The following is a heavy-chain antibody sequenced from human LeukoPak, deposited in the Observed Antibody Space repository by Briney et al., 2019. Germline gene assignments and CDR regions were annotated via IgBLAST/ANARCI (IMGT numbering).Heavy chain of an antibody. CDR2: INSDGGGA. D-gene: IGHD3-10*01. V-gene: IGHV3-74*01. J-gene: IGHJ6*02. CDR3: ATQDRGYYYYGMDV. Sequence: PGGSLRLSCAASGITFGNNWMHWVRQGPGKGLVWISRINSDGGGAIYADSVKGRFTVSRDNAKNTLYLQMNSLRAEDTAVYYCATQDRGYYYYGMDVWGQGTTVTVSS. CDR1: GITFGNNW.